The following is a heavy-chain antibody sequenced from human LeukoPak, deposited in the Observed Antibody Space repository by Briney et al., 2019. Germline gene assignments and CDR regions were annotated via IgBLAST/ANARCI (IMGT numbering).Heavy chain of an antibody. J-gene: IGHJ4*02. Sequence: PSETLSLTCTVSGGSISSYYWSWIRQPPGKGLEGIGYIYYSGSTNYNPSLKSRVTISVDTSKNQFSMKLSSVTAADTAVYYCARADYYGSRVYFDYWGQGTLVTVSS. V-gene: IGHV4-59*01. CDR1: GGSISSYY. CDR2: IYYSGST. D-gene: IGHD3-10*01. CDR3: ARADYYGSRVYFDY.